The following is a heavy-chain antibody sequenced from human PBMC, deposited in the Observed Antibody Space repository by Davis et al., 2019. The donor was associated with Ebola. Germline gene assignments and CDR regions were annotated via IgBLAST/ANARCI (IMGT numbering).Heavy chain of an antibody. CDR1: GYSISSGYY. D-gene: IGHD3-3*01. J-gene: IGHJ4*02. CDR2: IYHSGST. V-gene: IGHV4-38-2*02. CDR3: ARRGVVLRFS. Sequence: PSETLSLTCTVSGYSISSGYYWGWIRQPPGKGLEWIGSIYHSGSTYYNPSLKSRVTISVDTSKNQFSLKLSSVTAADTAVYYCARRGVVLRFSWGQGTLVTVSS.